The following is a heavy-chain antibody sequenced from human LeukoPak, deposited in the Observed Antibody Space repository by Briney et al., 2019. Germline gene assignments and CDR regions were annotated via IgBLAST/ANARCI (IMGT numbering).Heavy chain of an antibody. Sequence: ASVKVSCKASGYTFTSYDINWVRQATGQGPEWMGRMNPNSGNTGYAQKFQGRVTMTRDTSISTAYMELNRLRSDDTAVYYCAKEYSSSWYDEVWFDPWGQGTLVTVSS. CDR3: AKEYSSSWYDEVWFDP. J-gene: IGHJ5*02. D-gene: IGHD6-13*01. CDR1: GYTFTSYD. CDR2: MNPNSGNT. V-gene: IGHV1-8*01.